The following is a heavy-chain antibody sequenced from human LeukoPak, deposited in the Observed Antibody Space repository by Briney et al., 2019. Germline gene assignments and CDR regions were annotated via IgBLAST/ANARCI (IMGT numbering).Heavy chain of an antibody. CDR2: IWYDGSNK. Sequence: PGGSLRLSCAASGFTFSSYGMHWVRPAPGKGLEWVAVIWYDGSNKYYADSVKGRFTISRDNSKNTLYLQMNSLRAEDTAVYYCAKYPLARSSWIDYWGQGTLVTVSS. J-gene: IGHJ4*02. CDR3: AKYPLARSSWIDY. CDR1: GFTFSSYG. D-gene: IGHD6-13*01. V-gene: IGHV3-33*06.